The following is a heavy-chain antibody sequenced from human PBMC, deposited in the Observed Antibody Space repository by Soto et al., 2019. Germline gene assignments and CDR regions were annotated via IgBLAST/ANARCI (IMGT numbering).Heavy chain of an antibody. CDR3: ADGGRSPYY. Sequence: EVQLLESGGDLVQPGGSLRLSCAASGFSFRSYAMGWVRQAPGKGLNWVSSISAGGDGTYYADSVKGRFTISRDNSKNTVYMQMTSLRADDTAVYYCADGGRSPYYWGPGTLVTVSS. D-gene: IGHD3-10*01. V-gene: IGHV3-23*01. CDR2: ISAGGDGT. J-gene: IGHJ4*02. CDR1: GFSFRSYA.